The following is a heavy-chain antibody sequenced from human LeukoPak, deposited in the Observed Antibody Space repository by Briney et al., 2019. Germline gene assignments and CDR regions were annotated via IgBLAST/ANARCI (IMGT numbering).Heavy chain of an antibody. D-gene: IGHD5-18*01. V-gene: IGHV3-30*18. Sequence: PGGSLRLSCAASGFTFSSYGMHWVRQAPGTGLEWVAVISYDGSNKYYADSVKGRFTISRDNSKNTLYLQMNSLRAEDTAVYYCAKDLDTAMTRYYYYGMDVWGQGTTVTVSS. J-gene: IGHJ6*02. CDR2: ISYDGSNK. CDR1: GFTFSSYG. CDR3: AKDLDTAMTRYYYYGMDV.